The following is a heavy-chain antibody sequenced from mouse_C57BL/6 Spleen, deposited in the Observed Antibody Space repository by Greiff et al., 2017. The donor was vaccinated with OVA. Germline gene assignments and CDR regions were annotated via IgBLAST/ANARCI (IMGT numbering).Heavy chain of an antibody. J-gene: IGHJ2*01. D-gene: IGHD4-1*01. CDR3: ARGLTGLDY. V-gene: IGHV1-64*01. Sequence: QVQLQQPGAELVKPGASVKLSCKASGYTFTSYWMHWVKQRPGQGLEWIGMIHPYSGSTNYNEKFKGKATLTVDKSSSTAYMQLSSLTSEDSAVYYCARGLTGLDYWGQGTTLTGST. CDR2: IHPYSGST. CDR1: GYTFTSYW.